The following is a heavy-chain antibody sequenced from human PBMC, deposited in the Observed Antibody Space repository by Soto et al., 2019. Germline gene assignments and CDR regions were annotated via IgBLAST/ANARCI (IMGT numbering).Heavy chain of an antibody. D-gene: IGHD6-19*01. V-gene: IGHV4-39*01. Sequence: ETLTITCPVSGVSISISSYFWGWIRQPPGKGLEWIGSLYYGGSAYYNPSLKSRITISVDTSKNQFSLKLSSVTAADTAVYYCAGHTLSSSGWYVNWFDPWGQGTLVTVYS. CDR3: AGHTLSSSGWYVNWFDP. CDR2: LYYGGSA. CDR1: GVSISISSYF. J-gene: IGHJ5*02.